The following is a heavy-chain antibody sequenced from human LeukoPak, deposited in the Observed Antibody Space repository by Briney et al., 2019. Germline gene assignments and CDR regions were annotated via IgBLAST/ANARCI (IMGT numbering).Heavy chain of an antibody. CDR2: ISASRGIT. CDR3: VRGSLASGVVVYYYYYLDV. CDR1: GFNYSSYT. Sequence: GGSLRLSCAASGFNYSSYTMNWVRQAPGMGLEWLSYISASRGITYYTDSVKGRFTISRDNAKNSLYLQMNSLRAEDTAVYYCVRGSLASGVVVYYYYYLDVWGKGTTVTVSS. D-gene: IGHD3-3*01. V-gene: IGHV3-48*01. J-gene: IGHJ6*03.